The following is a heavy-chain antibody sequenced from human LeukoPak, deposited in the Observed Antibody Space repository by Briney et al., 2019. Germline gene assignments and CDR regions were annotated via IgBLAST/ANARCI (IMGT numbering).Heavy chain of an antibody. CDR2: IKQDGSEK. CDR3: ARVQYDFWSGYSKLFDY. D-gene: IGHD3-3*01. Sequence: GGSLRLSCAASGFTFSSYWMSWVRQAPGKGLEWVANIKQDGSEKYYVDSVKGRFTISRDNAKNSLYLRMNSLRAEDTAVYYCARVQYDFWSGYSKLFDYWGQGTLVTVSS. J-gene: IGHJ4*02. CDR1: GFTFSSYW. V-gene: IGHV3-7*01.